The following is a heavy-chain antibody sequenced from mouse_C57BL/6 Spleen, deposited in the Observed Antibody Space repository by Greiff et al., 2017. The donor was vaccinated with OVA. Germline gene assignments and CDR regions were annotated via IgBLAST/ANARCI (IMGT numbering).Heavy chain of an antibody. CDR3: ASGGDYFDY. J-gene: IGHJ2*01. V-gene: IGHV1-7*01. Sequence: QVQLQQSGAELAKPGASVKLSCKASGYTFTSYWMHWVKQRPGQGLEWIGYINPSSGYTKYNQKFKDKATLTEDKSSSTAYMQLSSLTYEDSAVYYCASGGDYFDYWGQGTTLTVSA. CDR2: INPSSGYT. CDR1: GYTFTSYW.